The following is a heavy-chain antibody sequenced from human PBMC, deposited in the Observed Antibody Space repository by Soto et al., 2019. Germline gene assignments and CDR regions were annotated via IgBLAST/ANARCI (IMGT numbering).Heavy chain of an antibody. J-gene: IGHJ1*01. CDR3: RGVYASSGVYFQH. CDR1: GFTFSSYT. CDR2: ISGSGDTT. D-gene: IGHD3-22*01. Sequence: EVQLLESGGGLVQPGGSLILSCAASGFTFSSYTMSWVRQAPGKGLEWVSSISGSGDTTSYADSVKGQFTISRDNSKNTLYLQMNSLRAEDTAVYYCRGVYASSGVYFQHWRQGTLLTVSS. V-gene: IGHV3-23*01.